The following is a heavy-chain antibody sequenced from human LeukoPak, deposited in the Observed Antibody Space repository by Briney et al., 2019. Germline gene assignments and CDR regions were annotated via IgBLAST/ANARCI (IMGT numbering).Heavy chain of an antibody. V-gene: IGHV3-11*01. CDR1: GLTFSDYY. D-gene: IGHD6-13*01. Sequence: GGSLRLSCAASGLTFSDYYMSWIRQAPGKGLEWVSYISSSGSTIYYADSVKGRFTISRDNAKNSLYLQMNSLRAEDTAVYYCAINIAAAGTFDYWGQGTLVTVSS. J-gene: IGHJ4*02. CDR3: AINIAAAGTFDY. CDR2: ISSSGSTI.